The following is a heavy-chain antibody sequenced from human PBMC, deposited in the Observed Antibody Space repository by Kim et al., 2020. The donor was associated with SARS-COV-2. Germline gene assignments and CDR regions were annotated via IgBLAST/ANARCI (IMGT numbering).Heavy chain of an antibody. CDR3: ARDFRDYDTRFDY. D-gene: IGHD3-22*01. CDR2: IYYSGST. J-gene: IGHJ4*02. V-gene: IGHV4-39*07. Sequence: SETLSLTCTVSGGSISSSSYYWGWIRQPPGKGLEWIGSIYYSGSTYYNPSLKSRVTISVDTSKNQFSLKLSSVTAADTAVYYCARDFRDYDTRFDYWGQGTLVTVSS. CDR1: GGSISSSSYY.